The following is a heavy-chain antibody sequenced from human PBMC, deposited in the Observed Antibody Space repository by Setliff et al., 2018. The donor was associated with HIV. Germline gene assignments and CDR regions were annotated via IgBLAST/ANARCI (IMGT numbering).Heavy chain of an antibody. V-gene: IGHV3-49*04. CDR3: TRYKLTSVMSNFDY. Sequence: SLRLSCTTSGFIFGDYAMSWVRQAPGRGLQWVAFTRSKAYGGTTEYAASVKGRFTISRDDSKNIAYLQMGSLKTEDTAVYFCTRYKLTSVMSNFDYWGLGTLVTVSS. J-gene: IGHJ4*02. CDR2: TRSKAYGGTT. D-gene: IGHD4-17*01. CDR1: GFIFGDYA.